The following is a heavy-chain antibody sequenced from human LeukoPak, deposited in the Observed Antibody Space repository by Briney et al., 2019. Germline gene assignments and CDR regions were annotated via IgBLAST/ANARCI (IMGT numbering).Heavy chain of an antibody. V-gene: IGHV1-2*02. CDR2: INPNSGGI. D-gene: IGHD3-22*01. CDR3: ARDIRGYYYGA. CDR1: GYTFTGYY. Sequence: ASVKVSCKASGYTFTGYYMHWVRQAPGQGLEWMGWINPNSGGINYAQKFQGRVTMTRDTSISTAYMELSRLRSDDTAVYYCARDIRGYYYGAWGQGTLVTVSS. J-gene: IGHJ4*02.